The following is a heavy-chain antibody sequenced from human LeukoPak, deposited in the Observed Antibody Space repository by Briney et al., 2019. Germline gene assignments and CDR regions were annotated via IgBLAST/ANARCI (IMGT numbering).Heavy chain of an antibody. CDR1: GFNFNNYD. CDR3: ATAEWLMGDY. CDR2: IKFHGHET. D-gene: IGHD3-3*01. V-gene: IGHV3-30*02. J-gene: IGHJ4*02. Sequence: GGSLTLSCVASGFNFNNYDLHWVRQAPGKGLEWVAFIKFHGHETFYADSVEGRFTFSRDNSRNTLYLQMNSLRAEDTAVYYCATAEWLMGDYWGQGTLVTVSS.